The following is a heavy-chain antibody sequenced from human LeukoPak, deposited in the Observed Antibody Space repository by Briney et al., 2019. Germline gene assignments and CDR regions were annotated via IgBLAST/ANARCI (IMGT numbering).Heavy chain of an antibody. CDR3: AKLHYGDAFDI. CDR1: GFTFSGYG. V-gene: IGHV3-23*01. J-gene: IGHJ3*02. D-gene: IGHD4-17*01. CDR2: ISGSGGRV. Sequence: PGGSLRLSCAGSGFTFSGYGMSWVRQGPGMGLEWVSSISGSGGRVYYADSVKGRFTISRDNSKNTLYLQMNNLRAEDTALYFCAKLHYGDAFDIWGQGTVVTVSS.